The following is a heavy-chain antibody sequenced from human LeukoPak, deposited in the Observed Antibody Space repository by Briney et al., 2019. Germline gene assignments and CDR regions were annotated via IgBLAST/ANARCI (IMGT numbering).Heavy chain of an antibody. CDR3: ARGLRYFDWLFL. CDR1: GGTFSSYA. V-gene: IGHV1-69*06. CDR2: IIPIFGTA. Sequence: SVKVSCKASGGTFSSYAISWVRQAPGQGLEWMGGIIPIFGTANYAQRFQGRVTITADKSTSTAYMELSSLRSEDTAVYYCARGLRYFDWLFLWGQGTLVTVSS. J-gene: IGHJ5*02. D-gene: IGHD3-9*01.